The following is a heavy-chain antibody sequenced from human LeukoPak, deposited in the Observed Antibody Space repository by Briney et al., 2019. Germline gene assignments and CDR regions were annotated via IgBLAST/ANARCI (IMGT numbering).Heavy chain of an antibody. CDR3: ATVFDCSSTSCYLAYYYGMDV. Sequence: RASVKVSCKVSGYTLTELSMHWVRQAPGKGLEWMGGFDPEDGETIYAQKFQGRVTMTEDTSTDTAYMELSGLRSEDTAVYYCATVFDCSSTSCYLAYYYGMDVWGQGTTVTVSS. CDR2: FDPEDGET. J-gene: IGHJ6*02. D-gene: IGHD2-2*01. V-gene: IGHV1-24*01. CDR1: GYTLTELS.